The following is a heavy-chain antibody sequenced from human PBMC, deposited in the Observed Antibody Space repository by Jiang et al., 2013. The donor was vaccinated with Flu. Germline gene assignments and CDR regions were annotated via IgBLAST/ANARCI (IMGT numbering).Heavy chain of an antibody. V-gene: IGHV6-1*01. CDR3: AREVGGITGTTRPFWFDP. D-gene: IGHD1-7*01. Sequence: SQTLSLTCAISGDSVSSNSAAWNWIRQSPSRGLEWLGRTYYRSKWYNDYAVSVKSRITINPDTSKNQFSLQLNSVTPEDTAVYYCAREVGGITGTTRPFWFDPWGQGTLVTVSS. CDR2: TYYRSKWYN. CDR1: GDSVSSNSAA. J-gene: IGHJ5*02.